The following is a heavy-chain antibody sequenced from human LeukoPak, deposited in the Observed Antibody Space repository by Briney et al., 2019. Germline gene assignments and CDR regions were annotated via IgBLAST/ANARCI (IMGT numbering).Heavy chain of an antibody. CDR2: INYSGSA. J-gene: IGHJ3*02. Sequence: KSSETLSLTCTVSGGSLSSYYFSWIRQSPGKGLEWIAYINYSGSASYNPSLKSRVTMSVDTSKQFSLSLSSVTAADTAVYYCARLFRGFGELFDAFDIWGQGTMVTVSS. V-gene: IGHV4-59*08. D-gene: IGHD3-10*01. CDR1: GGSLSSYY. CDR3: ARLFRGFGELFDAFDI.